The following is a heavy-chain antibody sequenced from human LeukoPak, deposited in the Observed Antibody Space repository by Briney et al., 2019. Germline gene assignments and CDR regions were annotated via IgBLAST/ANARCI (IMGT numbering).Heavy chain of an antibody. Sequence: SETLSLTCAVSGGSISNTGYYWGWIRQTPGKGLEWIWSIYYSGSPYYNPSLKSRVTISVDTSKNQFSLKFTSVTAADTAVYYCATQGSSGWYQGFDYWGQGTLVTVSS. V-gene: IGHV4-39*01. CDR3: ATQGSSGWYQGFDY. CDR1: GGSISNTGYY. D-gene: IGHD6-19*01. J-gene: IGHJ4*02. CDR2: IYYSGSP.